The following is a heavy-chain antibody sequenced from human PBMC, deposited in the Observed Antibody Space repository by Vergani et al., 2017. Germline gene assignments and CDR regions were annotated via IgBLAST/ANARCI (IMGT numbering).Heavy chain of an antibody. J-gene: IGHJ4*02. V-gene: IGHV4-34*01. CDR2: INHSGST. CDR3: ARRAPYKTGSIAPKTPLGYFDY. Sequence: QVQLQQWGAGLLKPSETLSLTCAVYGGSFSGYYWSWIRQPPGKGLEWIGEINHSGSTNYNPSLKSRVTISVDTSKNQFSLKLSSVTAADTAVYYCARRAPYKTGSIAPKTPLGYFDYWGQGTLVTVSS. D-gene: IGHD3-10*01. CDR1: GGSFSGYY.